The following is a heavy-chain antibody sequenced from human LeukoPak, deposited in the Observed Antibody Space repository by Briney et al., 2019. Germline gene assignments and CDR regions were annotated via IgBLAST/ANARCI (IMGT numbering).Heavy chain of an antibody. V-gene: IGHV3-23*01. Sequence: SGGSLRLSCAASGFTFSSYSMDWVRQAPGKGLEWVSAISGSGGSTYYADSVKGRFTISRDNSKNTLYLQMNSLRAEDTAVYYCAKDSATMIVVVTVAYYFDYWGQGTLVTVSS. J-gene: IGHJ4*02. CDR1: GFTFSSYS. D-gene: IGHD3-22*01. CDR2: ISGSGGST. CDR3: AKDSATMIVVVTVAYYFDY.